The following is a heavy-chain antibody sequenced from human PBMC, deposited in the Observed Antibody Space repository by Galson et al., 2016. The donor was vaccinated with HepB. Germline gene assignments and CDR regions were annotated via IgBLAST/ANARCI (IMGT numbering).Heavy chain of an antibody. Sequence: SLRLSCAALGFTLSTRYNMNWVRQAPGKGLEWVASISGSRSYIIYADSVKGRFTISRDDAKNSLYLQTNSLRVEDTAVYYCARASTWIPSLDYWGQGSLVTVSS. J-gene: IGHJ4*02. CDR2: ISGSRSYI. CDR1: GFTLSTRYN. V-gene: IGHV3-21*06. D-gene: IGHD5-12*01. CDR3: ARASTWIPSLDY.